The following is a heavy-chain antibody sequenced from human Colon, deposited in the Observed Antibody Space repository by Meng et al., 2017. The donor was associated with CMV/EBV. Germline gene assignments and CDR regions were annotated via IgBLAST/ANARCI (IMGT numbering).Heavy chain of an antibody. CDR1: GYTFNNYF. V-gene: IGHV1-46*02. CDR2: INPSGGT. Sequence: ASVKVSCKASGYTFNNYFVHWVRQVPGQGLEWMGMINPSGGTDYAQKLQGRVTMTTDTSTSTAYMELRSLRSDDTAVYYCARGVVVVPAANNWFDPRGQGTLVTVSS. CDR3: ARGVVVVPAANNWFDP. D-gene: IGHD2-2*01. J-gene: IGHJ5*02.